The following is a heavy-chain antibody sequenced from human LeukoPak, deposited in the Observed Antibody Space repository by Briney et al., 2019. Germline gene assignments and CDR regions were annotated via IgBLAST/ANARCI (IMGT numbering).Heavy chain of an antibody. D-gene: IGHD3-10*01. CDR1: GYTFTGYY. CDR2: ITVDNGNT. J-gene: IGHJ6*02. V-gene: IGHV1-18*04. Sequence: GASVKVSCKASGYTFTGYYVHWVRQAPGQGLEWMGWITVDNGNTEYSQKVQGRVTMTTDTSRSTVYMELRSLRSDDTAVYYCARDRFYGTGSLPEGGGMDVWGQGTTVIVSS. CDR3: ARDRFYGTGSLPEGGGMDV.